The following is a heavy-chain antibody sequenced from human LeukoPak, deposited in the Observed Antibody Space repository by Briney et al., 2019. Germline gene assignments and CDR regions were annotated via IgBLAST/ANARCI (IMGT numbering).Heavy chain of an antibody. CDR2: ISSKGGST. D-gene: IGHD3-22*01. Sequence: PGGSLRLSCAASGFTFSSYAMHWVRQAPGKGLEYVSAISSKGGSTYYANSVKGRFTISRDNSKNTLYLQMGSLRAEDMAVYYCARDFYYDSSGYYDYWGQGTLVTVSS. J-gene: IGHJ4*02. CDR3: ARDFYYDSSGYYDY. V-gene: IGHV3-64*01. CDR1: GFTFSSYA.